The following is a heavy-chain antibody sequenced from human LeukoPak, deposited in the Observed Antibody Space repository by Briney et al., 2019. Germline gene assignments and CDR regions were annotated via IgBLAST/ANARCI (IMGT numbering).Heavy chain of an antibody. CDR1: GYTFTGYY. D-gene: IGHD4-23*01. J-gene: IGHJ5*02. Sequence: ASVKVSCKASGYTFTGYYMHWVRQAPGQRLEWMGWINPNSGGTNYAQKFQGRVTMTRDTSISTAYMELSRLRSDDTAVYYCARAFPPRWSSRGFDPWGQGTLVTVSS. V-gene: IGHV1-2*02. CDR3: ARAFPPRWSSRGFDP. CDR2: INPNSGGT.